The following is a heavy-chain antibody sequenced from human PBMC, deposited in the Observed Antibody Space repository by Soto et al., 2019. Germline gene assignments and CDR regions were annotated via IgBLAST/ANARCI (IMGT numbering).Heavy chain of an antibody. CDR1: GFTLTSYA. CDR2: TTGGAGLT. CDR3: ARVDRGSVARPTRLDP. D-gene: IGHD2-21*01. Sequence: EVQLLESGGGLVQPGGSLRLSCTASGFTLTSYAINWVRQAPGKGLEWVSATTGGAGLTYYADYVKGRFSVSSDNPGNTLYLQLNSLRPEDTAVYYCARVDRGSVARPTRLDPWGQGTLVTVSS. V-gene: IGHV3-23*01. J-gene: IGHJ5*02.